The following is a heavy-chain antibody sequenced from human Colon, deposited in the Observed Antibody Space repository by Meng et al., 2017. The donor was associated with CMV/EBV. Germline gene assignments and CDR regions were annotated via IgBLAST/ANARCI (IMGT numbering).Heavy chain of an antibody. CDR1: GYVFGLYG. CDR3: ARVYEYSSSWGSDY. J-gene: IGHJ4*02. CDR2: ISADNRYT. Sequence: GKLVLSGGGAKKPGASVKVACMTSGYVFGLYGIRWVRQSPGQGLEWMGWISADNRYTSYAQKLEGRVTMTRDTSTSTAYMEVRSLRSDDTAVYYCARVYEYSSSWGSDYWGQGTLVTVSS. D-gene: IGHD6-6*01. V-gene: IGHV1-18*01.